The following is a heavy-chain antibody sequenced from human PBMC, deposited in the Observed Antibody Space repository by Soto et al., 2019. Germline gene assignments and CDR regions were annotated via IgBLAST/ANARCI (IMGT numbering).Heavy chain of an antibody. CDR1: GYTFTSYA. CDR2: ISAYNGNT. V-gene: IGHV1-3*01. D-gene: IGHD3-16*02. CDR3: ARMLITFGGVIVRDAFDI. Sequence: ASVKVSCKASGYTFTSYAMHWVRQAPGQRLEWMGWISAYNGNTNYAKKFQGRVTMTTDTSTSTSYMELRSLRSDDTAVYYCARMLITFGGVIVRDAFDIWGQGTMVTVSS. J-gene: IGHJ3*02.